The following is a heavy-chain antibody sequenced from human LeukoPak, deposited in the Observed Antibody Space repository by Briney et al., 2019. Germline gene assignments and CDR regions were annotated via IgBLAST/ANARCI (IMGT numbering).Heavy chain of an antibody. CDR1: GGSISSYY. Sequence: PSETLSLTCTVSGGSISSYYWSWIRQPPGKGLEWIGYIYYSGSTNYNPSLKSRVTISVDTSKNQFSLKLSSVTAADTAVYYCARTGRRSYSNYYYYMDVWGKGTTVTISS. J-gene: IGHJ6*03. CDR3: ARTGRRSYSNYYYYMDV. V-gene: IGHV4-59*01. D-gene: IGHD1-26*01. CDR2: IYYSGST.